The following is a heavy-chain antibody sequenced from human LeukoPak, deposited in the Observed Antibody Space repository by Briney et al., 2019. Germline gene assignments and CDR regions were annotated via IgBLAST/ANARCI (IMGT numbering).Heavy chain of an antibody. CDR1: GFSVSNNY. CDR3: TTIGGVRSDVDY. CDR2: IKSKTDGGTT. D-gene: IGHD3-10*01. J-gene: IGHJ4*02. Sequence: PGWALRLSCAPSGFSVSNNYISWVRQAPGRGRAGVGRIKSKTDGGTTDYAAPVKGTFTISRDDSKNPLYLQMNSLKTEDTAVYYCTTIGGVRSDVDYWGQGTLVTVSS. V-gene: IGHV3-15*01.